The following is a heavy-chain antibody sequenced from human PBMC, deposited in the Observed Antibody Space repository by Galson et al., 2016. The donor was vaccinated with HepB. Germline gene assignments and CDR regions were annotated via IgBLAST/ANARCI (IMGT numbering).Heavy chain of an antibody. D-gene: IGHD4-23*01. CDR3: ARDYYGGNSVVCAY. V-gene: IGHV3-30-3*01. CDR1: GFTFSSYA. CDR2: ISYDGSNK. J-gene: IGHJ4*02. Sequence: SLRLSCAASGFTFSSYAMYWVRQAPGKGLEWVAVISYDGSNKYYADSVKGRLTISRDNSKNTLYLQINSLRAEDTAVYYCARDYYGGNSVVCAYWGQGTLVTGAS.